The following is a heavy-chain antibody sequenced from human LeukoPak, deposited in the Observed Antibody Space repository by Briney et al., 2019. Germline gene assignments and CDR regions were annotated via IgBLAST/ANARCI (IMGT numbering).Heavy chain of an antibody. V-gene: IGHV3-30*18. CDR1: GFTFSSYG. D-gene: IGHD3-10*01. CDR2: ISYDGSNK. J-gene: IGHJ6*02. Sequence: GRSLRLSCAASGFTFSSYGMPWVRQAPGKGLEWVAVISYDGSNKYYADSVKGRFTISRDNSKNTLYLQMNSLRAEDTAVYYCANGVHYYGMDVWGQGTTVTVSS. CDR3: ANGVHYYGMDV.